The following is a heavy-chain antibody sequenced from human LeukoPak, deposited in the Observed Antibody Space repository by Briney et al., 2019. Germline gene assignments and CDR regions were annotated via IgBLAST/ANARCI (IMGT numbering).Heavy chain of an antibody. V-gene: IGHV3-74*03. CDR2: INSDGTDT. Sequence: GGSLRLSCAASGFTFSNYWMHWARQAPGKGLVWVSRINSDGTDTTYADSVKGRFSISRDNAKNTLYLQMNSLRVEDTAVYYCARNHDYGGNWYFDLWGRGTLVTVSS. CDR1: GFTFSNYW. J-gene: IGHJ2*01. CDR3: ARNHDYGGNWYFDL. D-gene: IGHD4-23*01.